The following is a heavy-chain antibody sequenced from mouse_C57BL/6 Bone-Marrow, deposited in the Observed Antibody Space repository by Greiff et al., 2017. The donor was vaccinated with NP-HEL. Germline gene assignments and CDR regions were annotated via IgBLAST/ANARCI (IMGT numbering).Heavy chain of an antibody. J-gene: IGHJ1*03. V-gene: IGHV1-18*01. Sequence: EVKLQESGPELVKPGASVKIPCKASGYTFTDYNMDWVKQSHGKSLEWIGDINPNNGGTIYNQKFKGKATLTVDKSSSTAYMELRSLTSEDTAVYYCARRGIYYGYSYWYFDVWGTGTTVTVSS. D-gene: IGHD2-2*01. CDR2: INPNNGGT. CDR3: ARRGIYYGYSYWYFDV. CDR1: GYTFTDYN.